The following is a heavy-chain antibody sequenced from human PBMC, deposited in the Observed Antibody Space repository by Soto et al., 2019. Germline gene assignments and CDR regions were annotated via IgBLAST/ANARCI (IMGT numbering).Heavy chain of an antibody. J-gene: IGHJ4*02. CDR3: AREVGGGSCYEY. CDR2: INPSGGST. D-gene: IGHD2-15*01. Sequence: ASVKISCKASGYTFTSYYMHWVRQAPGQGLEWMGIINPSGGSTSYAQKFQGRVTMTRDTSTSTVYMELSSLRSGDTAVYYCAREVGGGSCYEYWGKGTLVTVSS. V-gene: IGHV1-46*01. CDR1: GYTFTSYY.